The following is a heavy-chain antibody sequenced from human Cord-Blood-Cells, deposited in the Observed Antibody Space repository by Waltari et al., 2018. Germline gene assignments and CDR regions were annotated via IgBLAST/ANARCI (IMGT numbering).Heavy chain of an antibody. J-gene: IGHJ4*02. CDR1: GYTFTGYY. Sequence: QVQLVQSGAEVKKPGASVKVSCKASGYTFTGYYMHWVRQAPGQGLEWMGWINPNSGGTNYAQKFQGRVTMTRDTSISTAYMELSRLRSDDTAVYYCAREANWRILNYYFDYWGQGTLVTVSS. V-gene: IGHV1-2*02. CDR3: AREANWRILNYYFDY. D-gene: IGHD7-27*01. CDR2: INPNSGGT.